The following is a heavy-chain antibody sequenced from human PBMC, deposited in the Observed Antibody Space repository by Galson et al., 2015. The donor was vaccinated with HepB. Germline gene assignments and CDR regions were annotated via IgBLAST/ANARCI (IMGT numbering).Heavy chain of an antibody. Sequence: SLRLSCAASGFTFSDSYMSWIRQAPGKGLEWVSYISGSTTYTNSVDSVKGRSTISRDNAKNSLYLQMNSLRAEDTALYYCARVGFGSVNYFDYWGQGTLVTVSS. V-gene: IGHV3-11*06. D-gene: IGHD5/OR15-5a*01. CDR1: GFTFSDSY. J-gene: IGHJ4*02. CDR3: ARVGFGSVNYFDY. CDR2: ISGSTTYT.